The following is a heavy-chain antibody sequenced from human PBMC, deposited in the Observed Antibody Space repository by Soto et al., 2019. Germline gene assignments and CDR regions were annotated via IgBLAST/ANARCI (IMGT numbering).Heavy chain of an antibody. D-gene: IGHD3-10*01. J-gene: IGHJ4*02. CDR3: ARGITMVRGVTNPFDY. Sequence: PSETLSLTCTVSGGSISSGDYYWSWIRQPPGKGLEWIGYIYYSGSTYYNPSLKSRVTISVDTSKNQFSLKLSSATAADTAVYYCARGITMVRGVTNPFDYWGQGTLVTVSS. V-gene: IGHV4-30-4*01. CDR1: GGSISSGDYY. CDR2: IYYSGST.